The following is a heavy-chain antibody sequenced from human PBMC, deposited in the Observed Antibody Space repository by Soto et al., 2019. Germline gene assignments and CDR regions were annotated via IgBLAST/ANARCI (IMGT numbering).Heavy chain of an antibody. CDR2: LNSSGAGT. J-gene: IGHJ4*02. CDR1: GFTFSSYA. D-gene: IGHD3-9*01. Sequence: EVQLLESGGGLVQPGGSLRLSCAASGFTFSSYAMSWVRQAPGKGLEWVSALNSSGAGTYYADSVKGRFTVSRDNSQNTLFLQMNSLRAEDPAVYYCAKSLGDYDILTGYLGGRFDYWGQGSLVTVSS. V-gene: IGHV3-23*01. CDR3: AKSLGDYDILTGYLGGRFDY.